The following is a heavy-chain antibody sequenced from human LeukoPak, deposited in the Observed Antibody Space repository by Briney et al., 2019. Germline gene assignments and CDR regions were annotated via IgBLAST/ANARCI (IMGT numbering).Heavy chain of an antibody. D-gene: IGHD5-24*01. V-gene: IGHV3-20*04. Sequence: GGSLRPSCAASGFTFDDYGMSWVRQAPGKGLEWVSGINWNGGSTGYADSVKGRFTISRDNAKNSLYLRMNSLRAEDTALYYCARDPHVEMATIGDYWGQGTLVTVSS. CDR3: ARDPHVEMATIGDY. CDR2: INWNGGST. J-gene: IGHJ4*02. CDR1: GFTFDDYG.